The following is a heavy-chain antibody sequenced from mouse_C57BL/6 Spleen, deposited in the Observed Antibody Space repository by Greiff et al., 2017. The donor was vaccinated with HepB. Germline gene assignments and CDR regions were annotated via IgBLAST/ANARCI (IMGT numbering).Heavy chain of an antibody. CDR2: IYPGSGNT. V-gene: IGHV1-66*01. D-gene: IGHD1-1*01. CDR1: GYSFTSYY. CDR3: ARTGYGSSYYWYFDV. Sequence: QAQLKESGPELVKPGASVKISCKASGYSFTSYYIHWVKQRPGQGLEWIGWIYPGSGNTKYNEKFKGKATLTADTSSSTAYMQLSSLTSEDSAVYYCARTGYGSSYYWYFDVWGTGTTVTVSS. J-gene: IGHJ1*03.